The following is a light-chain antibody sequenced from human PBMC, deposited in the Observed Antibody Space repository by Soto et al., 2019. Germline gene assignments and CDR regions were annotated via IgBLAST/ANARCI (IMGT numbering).Light chain of an antibody. CDR3: QQYEAVVT. CDR1: QSVSSNY. V-gene: IGKV3-20*01. Sequence: EIVLTQSPGTLSLSPGERATLSCRASQSVSSNYLAWYQQKPGRALRLLIDGASTRATGIPDRFSGSGSGTDFTLTISRLEPEDVAVYYCQQYEAVVTSGQGTKVDIK. CDR2: GAS. J-gene: IGKJ1*01.